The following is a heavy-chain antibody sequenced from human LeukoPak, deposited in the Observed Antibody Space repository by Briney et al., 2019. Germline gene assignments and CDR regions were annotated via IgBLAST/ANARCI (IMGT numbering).Heavy chain of an antibody. CDR1: GFTFSSYS. V-gene: IGHV3-48*01. Sequence: QPGGSLRLSCAASGFTFSSYSMNWVRQAPGKGLEWVSYISSSSSTIYYADSVKGRFTISRDNAKNSLYLQMNSLRAEDTAVYYCARDNEGLAAAGDYWGQGTLVTVSS. J-gene: IGHJ4*02. CDR2: ISSSSSTI. D-gene: IGHD6-13*01. CDR3: ARDNEGLAAAGDY.